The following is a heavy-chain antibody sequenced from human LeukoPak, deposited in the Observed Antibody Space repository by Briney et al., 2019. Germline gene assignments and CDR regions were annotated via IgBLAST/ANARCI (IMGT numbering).Heavy chain of an antibody. Sequence: GGSLRLSCAASGFTLVPYTMNWVRQVPGKGLEWVTSIGSLGTDIYYTDSVKGRFTVSRDNAQNSLYLQMNSLRAEDTALYYCARDLMLRLGELDLWGQGTLVTVSS. CDR2: IGSLGTDI. J-gene: IGHJ5*02. CDR1: GFTLVPYT. V-gene: IGHV3-21*01. D-gene: IGHD3-16*01. CDR3: ARDLMLRLGELDL.